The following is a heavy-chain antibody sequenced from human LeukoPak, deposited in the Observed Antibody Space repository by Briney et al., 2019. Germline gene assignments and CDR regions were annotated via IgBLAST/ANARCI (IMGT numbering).Heavy chain of an antibody. CDR2: IYPGDSDT. Sequence: GESLKISCKGSGYSFTSYWVGWVRQMPGKGLEWMGVIYPGDSDTRYSPSFQGQVTISADKSISTAYLQWSSLKASDTAMYYCARHIGYSSALGAFDIWGQGTMVTVSS. CDR1: GYSFTSYW. J-gene: IGHJ3*02. D-gene: IGHD6-25*01. CDR3: ARHIGYSSALGAFDI. V-gene: IGHV5-51*01.